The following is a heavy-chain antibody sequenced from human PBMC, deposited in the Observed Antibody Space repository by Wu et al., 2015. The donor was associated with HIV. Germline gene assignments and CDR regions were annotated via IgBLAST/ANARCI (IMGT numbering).Heavy chain of an antibody. Sequence: QVQLVQSGAEVKKTGASVRVSCETSGYPFTNHYIHWVRQAPGHGLGWMAWINPSGGATIYAEAFEGRIMVSSDTSLNTVYMELESLTSGDTAMYFCARDATPITTEFDYWGQGTLITVSS. CDR1: GYPFTNHY. CDR3: ARDATPITTEFDY. J-gene: IGHJ4*02. CDR2: INPSGGAT. D-gene: IGHD4-11*01. V-gene: IGHV1-2*02.